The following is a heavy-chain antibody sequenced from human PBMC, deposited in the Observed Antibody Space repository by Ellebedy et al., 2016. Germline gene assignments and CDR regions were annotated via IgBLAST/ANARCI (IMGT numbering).Heavy chain of an antibody. CDR3: AKWNGGWYAFEV. D-gene: IGHD6-19*01. V-gene: IGHV4-59*02. Sequence: SETLSLTCNVSGGSVSSDYWNWMRRPPGKGLEWIGYVFHTGTSNYNPSLRSRVSMSVDTSKRQFSLRLTSVTVADTAVYYCAKWNGGWYAFEVWGQGTMVTVSS. CDR2: VFHTGTS. CDR1: GGSVSSDY. J-gene: IGHJ3*01.